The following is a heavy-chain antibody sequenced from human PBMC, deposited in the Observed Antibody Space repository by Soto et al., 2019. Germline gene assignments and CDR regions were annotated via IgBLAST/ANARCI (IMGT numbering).Heavy chain of an antibody. V-gene: IGHV4-31*02. J-gene: IGHJ6*02. Sequence: PSETLSLTCTVSGGSISSGGYYWSWIRQHPGKGLEWIGYIYYSGSTYYNPSLKSRVTISVGTSKNQFSLKLSSVTAADTAVYYCARLRIRGPYDFWSGYYGGYWYYGMDVWGQGTTVTVSS. CDR2: IYYSGST. CDR1: GGSISSGGYY. CDR3: ARLRIRGPYDFWSGYYGGYWYYGMDV. D-gene: IGHD3-3*01.